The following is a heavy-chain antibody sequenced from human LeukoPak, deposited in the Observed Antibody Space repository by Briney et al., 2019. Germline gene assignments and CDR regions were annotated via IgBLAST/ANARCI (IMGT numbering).Heavy chain of an antibody. CDR2: INPNSGGT. J-gene: IGHJ4*02. CDR3: ALLTKDY. V-gene: IGHV1-2*02. CDR1: GYTFINYD. Sequence: GASVKVSCRTSGYTFINYDINWVRQAPGQGLEWMGWINPNSGGTNYAQKFQGRVTMTRDTSISTAYMELSRLRSDDTAVYYCALLTKDYWGQGTLVTVSS.